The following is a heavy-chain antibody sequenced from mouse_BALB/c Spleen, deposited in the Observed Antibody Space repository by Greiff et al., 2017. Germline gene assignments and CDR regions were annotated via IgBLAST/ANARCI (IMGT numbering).Heavy chain of an antibody. CDR3: AGGGSSYLAWFAY. CDR1: GYTFTSYV. V-gene: IGHV1-14*01. Sequence: EVQLQQSGPELVKPGASVKMSCKASGYTFTSYVMHWVKQKPGQGLEWIGYINPYNDGTKYNEKFKGKATLTSDKSSSTAYMELSSLTSEDSAVYYCAGGGSSYLAWFAYWGQGTLVTVSA. CDR2: INPYNDGT. J-gene: IGHJ3*01. D-gene: IGHD1-1*01.